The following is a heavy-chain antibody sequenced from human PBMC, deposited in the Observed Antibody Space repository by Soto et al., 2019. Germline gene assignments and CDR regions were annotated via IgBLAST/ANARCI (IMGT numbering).Heavy chain of an antibody. D-gene: IGHD3-16*02. CDR1: GYTFTSYD. V-gene: IGHV1-8*01. CDR2: MNPNSGNT. J-gene: IGHJ4*02. Sequence: QVQLVQSGAEVKKPGASVKVSCKASGYTFTSYDINWVRQATGQGLEWMGWMNPNSGNTGYAQKFQGRVTMTRNTSISTAYTELSSLRSSDTAVYYCARGMRVTFGGVIAPSYYFDYWRQGTLVTVSS. CDR3: ARGMRVTFGGVIAPSYYFDY.